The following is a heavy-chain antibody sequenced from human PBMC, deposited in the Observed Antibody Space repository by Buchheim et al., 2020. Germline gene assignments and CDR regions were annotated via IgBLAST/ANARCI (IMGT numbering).Heavy chain of an antibody. J-gene: IGHJ5*02. Sequence: QVQLQESGPGLVKPSQTLSLTCTVSGGSISSGDYYWSWIRQPPGKGLEWIGYIYYSGSTYYNPSLKSRVTISVDTSKNQFSLKLSSVTAADTAVYYCARDRVFSSNSPGMWGEMYNWFDPWGQGTL. CDR2: IYYSGST. CDR3: ARDRVFSSNSPGMWGEMYNWFDP. V-gene: IGHV4-30-4*01. CDR1: GGSISSGDYY. D-gene: IGHD6-13*01.